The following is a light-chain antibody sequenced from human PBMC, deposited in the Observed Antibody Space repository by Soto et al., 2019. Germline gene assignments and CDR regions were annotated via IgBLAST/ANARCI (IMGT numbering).Light chain of an antibody. CDR1: SSNIGTDYD. CDR2: GNS. Sequence: QSVLTQPPSVSGAPGQRVTISCTGSSSNIGTDYDVHWYQQLPGTAPKLLIYGNSNRPSGVPDRFSGSKSGTSASLAITGLQAEDEADYYCQSYDSGVSGVVFGPGTKVTVL. V-gene: IGLV1-40*01. J-gene: IGLJ1*01. CDR3: QSYDSGVSGVV.